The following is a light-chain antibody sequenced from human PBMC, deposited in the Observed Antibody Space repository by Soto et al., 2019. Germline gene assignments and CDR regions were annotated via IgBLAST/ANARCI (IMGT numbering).Light chain of an antibody. V-gene: IGKV1-39*01. CDR3: HQSYSAPWT. J-gene: IGKJ1*01. Sequence: DIQVTPSPSSLSASVGDRVTITCRASQSISSYLNWYRQKPGRAPNLLIYAASKLQSGVPSRFSGSGSGTDFHLTISSLQPGDFEIYYSHQSYSAPWTFGQGTKVEIK. CDR1: QSISSY. CDR2: AAS.